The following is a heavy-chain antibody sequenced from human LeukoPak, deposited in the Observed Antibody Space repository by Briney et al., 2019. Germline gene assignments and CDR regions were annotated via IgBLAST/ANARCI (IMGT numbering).Heavy chain of an antibody. J-gene: IGHJ4*02. V-gene: IGHV4-34*01. CDR2: INHSGST. Sequence: PSETLSLTCAVYGGSFSGYYWSWIRQPPGEGLEWIGEINHSGSTNYNPSLKSRVTISVDTSKNQFSLKLSSVTAADTAVYYCARYGYDSSGYHFDYWGQGTLVTVSS. CDR3: ARYGYDSSGYHFDY. CDR1: GGSFSGYY. D-gene: IGHD3-22*01.